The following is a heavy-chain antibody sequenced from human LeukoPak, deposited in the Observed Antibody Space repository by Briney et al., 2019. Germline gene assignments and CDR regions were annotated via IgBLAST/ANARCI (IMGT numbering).Heavy chain of an antibody. V-gene: IGHV1-3*01. D-gene: IGHD3-10*01. CDR1: GYTFTSYA. CDR3: ARDDPGFVWFGELLGFDY. Sequence: GASVKVSCKASGYTFTSYAMHWVRQAPGQRLEWMGWINAGNGNTKYSQKFQGRVTITRDTSASTAYMELSSLRSEDTAVYYCARDDPGFVWFGELLGFDYWGQGTLVTVSS. CDR2: INAGNGNT. J-gene: IGHJ4*02.